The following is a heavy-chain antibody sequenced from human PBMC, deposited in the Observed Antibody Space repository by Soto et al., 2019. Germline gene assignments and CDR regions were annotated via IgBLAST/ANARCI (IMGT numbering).Heavy chain of an antibody. CDR3: ARSRDRITMSPNWFDP. CDR2: IYPGDSDT. Sequence: PGESLKISCKGSGYSFTSYWIGWVRQMPGKGLEWMGIIYPGDSDTRYSPSFQGQVTISADKSISTAYLQWSSLKASDTAMYYCARSRDRITMSPNWFDPWGQGTLVTVSS. V-gene: IGHV5-51*01. CDR1: GYSFTSYW. J-gene: IGHJ5*02. D-gene: IGHD3-10*02.